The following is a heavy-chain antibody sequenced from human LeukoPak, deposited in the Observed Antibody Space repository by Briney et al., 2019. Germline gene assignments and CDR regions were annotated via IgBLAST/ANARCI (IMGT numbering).Heavy chain of an antibody. J-gene: IGHJ4*02. D-gene: IGHD3-9*01. CDR1: GFTFSSYS. CDR2: ISSSSSNI. V-gene: IGHV3-21*01. Sequence: PGGNLRLSCAASGFTFSSYSRNWLRQAPGKGLKWFSSISSSSSNIYDEDLVKRRFITSRDNAKNSLYLQRNSLRAEDTAVYYCARVFSAVGFDFDYWGQGTLVTVSS. CDR3: ARVFSAVGFDFDY.